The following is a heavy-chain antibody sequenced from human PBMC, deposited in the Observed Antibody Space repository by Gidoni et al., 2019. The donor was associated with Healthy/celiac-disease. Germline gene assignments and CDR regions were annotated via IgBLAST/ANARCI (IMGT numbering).Heavy chain of an antibody. V-gene: IGHV3-13*01. CDR1: GFTFSSYD. D-gene: IGHD1-26*01. CDR2: IGTAGDT. CDR3: ARGWSAGQWELPYYYYGMDV. J-gene: IGHJ6*02. Sequence: EVQLVESGGGLVQPGGSLRLSCAASGFTFSSYDMPWVRQATGKGLEWVSAIGTAGDTYYPGSVKGRFTISRENAKNSLYLQMNSLRAGDTAVYYCARGWSAGQWELPYYYYGMDVWGQGTTVTVSS.